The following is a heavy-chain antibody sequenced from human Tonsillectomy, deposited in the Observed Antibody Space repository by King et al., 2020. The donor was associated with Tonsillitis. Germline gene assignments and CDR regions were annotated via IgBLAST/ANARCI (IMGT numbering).Heavy chain of an antibody. V-gene: IGHV3-30*18. J-gene: IGHJ6*02. CDR3: AKDSCSGGSCYSDYYGMDV. Sequence: VQLAESGGGVVQPGRSLRLSCAASGFTFSSYGMHWVRQAPGKGLEWVAVISYDGSNKYYADSVKGRSTISRDNSKNTLYLQMNSLRAEDTAVYYCAKDSCSGGSCYSDYYGMDVWGQGTTVTVSS. D-gene: IGHD2-15*01. CDR1: GFTFSSYG. CDR2: ISYDGSNK.